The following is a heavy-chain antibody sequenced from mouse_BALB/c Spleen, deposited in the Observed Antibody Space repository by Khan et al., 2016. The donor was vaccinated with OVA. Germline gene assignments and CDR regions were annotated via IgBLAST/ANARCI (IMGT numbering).Heavy chain of an antibody. Sequence: EVQLQQSGPELVKPGASMKISCKASGFSFTDYTMNWVKQSHGKNLEWIGLINPYNGETNYNQKFKGKATLTVDQSSSTAYMEIISLTSEDPAVYYCARSGNGGFAYWGQGTRVSVSA. CDR1: GFSFTDYT. J-gene: IGHJ3*01. CDR2: INPYNGET. CDR3: ARSGNGGFAY. V-gene: IGHV1S46*01.